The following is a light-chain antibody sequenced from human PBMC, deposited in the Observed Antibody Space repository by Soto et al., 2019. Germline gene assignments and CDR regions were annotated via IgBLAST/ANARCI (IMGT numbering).Light chain of an antibody. CDR3: QQRSNRFTT. Sequence: ENVLTQSPATLSLSPGERATLSCRASQSVSSYLAWYQQKPGQAPRLLIYDTSKRATGIPARFSGSGSGTDSTLTISSLEPEDFAVYYCQQRSNRFTTFGQGTRLEIK. CDR1: QSVSSY. J-gene: IGKJ5*01. V-gene: IGKV3-11*01. CDR2: DTS.